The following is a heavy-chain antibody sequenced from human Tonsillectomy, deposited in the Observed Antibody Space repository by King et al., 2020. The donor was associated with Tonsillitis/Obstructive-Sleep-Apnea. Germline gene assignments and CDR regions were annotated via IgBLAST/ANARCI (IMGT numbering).Heavy chain of an antibody. V-gene: IGHV3-53*01. D-gene: IGHD2/OR15-2a*01. Sequence: VQLVESGGALIQPGGSLRLSCAASGFTVSTSYMSWVRPGPGKGLEWVSVLYSGGGTYSADSVKGRLTLSSDNSTNTLYLQMNSVRAEDTAVYYCARGRPFYDFHRWGQGTLVTVSS. CDR1: GFTVSTSY. J-gene: IGHJ4*02. CDR2: LYSGGGT. CDR3: ARGRPFYDFHR.